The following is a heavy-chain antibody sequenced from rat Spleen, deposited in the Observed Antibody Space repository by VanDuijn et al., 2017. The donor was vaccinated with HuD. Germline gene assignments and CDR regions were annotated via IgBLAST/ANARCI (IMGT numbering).Heavy chain of an antibody. CDR2: ISYEGSST. V-gene: IGHV5-22*01. J-gene: IGHJ2*01. CDR1: GFTFSDYY. Sequence: EVQLAESGGGLGQPGRSLKLSCAASGFTFSDYYMAWVRQAPKKGLEWVASISYEGSSTYYGDSVKGRFTISRDNAKSTLYLQMNSLRSEDTATYYCTRENWVFDYWGQGVMVTVSS. D-gene: IGHD5-1*01. CDR3: TRENWVFDY.